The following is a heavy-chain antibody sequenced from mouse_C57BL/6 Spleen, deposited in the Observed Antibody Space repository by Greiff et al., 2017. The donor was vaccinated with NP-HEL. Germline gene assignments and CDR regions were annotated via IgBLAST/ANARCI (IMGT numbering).Heavy chain of an antibody. D-gene: IGHD2-1*01. CDR1: GYSITSGYY. J-gene: IGHJ4*01. CDR2: ISYDGSN. Sequence: EVKLQESGPGLVKPSQSLSLTCSVTGYSITSGYYWNWIRQFPGNKLEWMGYISYDGSNNYNPSLKNRISITRDTSKNQFFLKLNSVTTEDTATYYCAREIDYGNFYAMDYWGQGTSVTVSS. CDR3: AREIDYGNFYAMDY. V-gene: IGHV3-6*01.